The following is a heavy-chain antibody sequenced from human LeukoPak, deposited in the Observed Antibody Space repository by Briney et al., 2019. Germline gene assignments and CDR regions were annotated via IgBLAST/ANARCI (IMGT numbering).Heavy chain of an antibody. CDR1: GYTFTSYG. V-gene: IGHV1-18*01. CDR2: ISGYNGNT. J-gene: IGHJ6*03. Sequence: VASVKVSCKASGYTFTSYGINWVRQAPGQGLEWMGWISGYNGNTSYAQKLQGRVSMSTDTSTRTAYMELRSLRSDDTAVYYCARCGIWADSWSAGYYYYMDVWGKGTTVTISS. D-gene: IGHD6-13*01. CDR3: ARCGIWADSWSAGYYYYMDV.